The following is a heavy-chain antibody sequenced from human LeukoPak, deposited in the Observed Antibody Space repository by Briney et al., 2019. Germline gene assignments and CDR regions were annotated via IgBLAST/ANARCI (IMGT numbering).Heavy chain of an antibody. CDR1: GGSISSGDYY. J-gene: IGHJ5*02. D-gene: IGHD3-22*01. Sequence: SQTLSLTCTVSGGSISSGDYYWSWIRQPPGKGLEWIAYMYYSGSTYYNPSLKSRVTMPADTSKTKLSLKLSSVTAADTAVYYCARPYYYDSRIDPWGQGILVTVSS. CDR2: MYYSGST. CDR3: ARPYYYDSRIDP. V-gene: IGHV4-30-4*01.